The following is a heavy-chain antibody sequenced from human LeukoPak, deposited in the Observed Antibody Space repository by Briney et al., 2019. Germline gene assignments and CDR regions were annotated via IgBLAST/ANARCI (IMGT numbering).Heavy chain of an antibody. J-gene: IGHJ3*02. V-gene: IGHV4-39*07. D-gene: IGHD1-26*01. Sequence: PSETLSLTCTVSGGSISSSSYYWGWIRQPPGKGLEWIGSIYYSGSTYYNPSLKSRVTISVDTSKNQFSLKLSSVTAADTAVYYCARLGRAPSGSYYSDAFGFDIWGQGTMVTVSS. CDR2: IYYSGST. CDR3: ARLGRAPSGSYYSDAFGFDI. CDR1: GGSISSSSYY.